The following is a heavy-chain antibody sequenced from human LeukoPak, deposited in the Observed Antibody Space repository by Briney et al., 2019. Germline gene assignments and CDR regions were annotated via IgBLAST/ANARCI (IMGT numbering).Heavy chain of an antibody. CDR3: AHRKNYYDSSVFDY. Sequence: SGPTLVNPTQTLTLTCTFSGFSLNTRGVGVGWIRQPPGRALEWLALIYWDDDRRYSPSLKSRLTITKDTSKKEVVLTMTNMDPVDTATYYCAHRKNYYDSSVFDYWGQGTLVTVSS. V-gene: IGHV2-5*02. D-gene: IGHD3-22*01. CDR2: IYWDDDR. CDR1: GFSLNTRGVG. J-gene: IGHJ4*02.